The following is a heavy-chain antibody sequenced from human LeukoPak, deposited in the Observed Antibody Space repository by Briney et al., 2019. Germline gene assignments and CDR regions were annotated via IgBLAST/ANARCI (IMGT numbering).Heavy chain of an antibody. D-gene: IGHD2-15*01. CDR3: ARTAAGYYGLDV. CDR1: GFTFSSYS. J-gene: IGHJ6*02. V-gene: IGHV3-48*02. Sequence: GGSLRLSCAASGFTFSSYSMNWVRQAPGKGLEWVSYISSRSSTIYYAGSVKGRFTISRDNAKNSLYLQMNSLRDEDTAVYCCARTAAGYYGLDVWGQGTTVTVSS. CDR2: ISSRSSTI.